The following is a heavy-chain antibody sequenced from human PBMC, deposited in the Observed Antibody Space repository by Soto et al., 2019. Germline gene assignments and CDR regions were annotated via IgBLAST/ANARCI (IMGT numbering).Heavy chain of an antibody. Sequence: PGGSLRLSCAASGFTFSSYWMSWARQAPGKGLEWLANIKPDGSEKYYVDSVKGRFTISRDNAKNSLYLQMNSLRAEDTAVYYCARAVDIVATTHYYYYYGMDVWDQGTTGTVSS. V-gene: IGHV3-7*01. CDR1: GFTFSSYW. J-gene: IGHJ6*02. CDR3: ARAVDIVATTHYYYYYGMDV. CDR2: IKPDGSEK. D-gene: IGHD5-12*01.